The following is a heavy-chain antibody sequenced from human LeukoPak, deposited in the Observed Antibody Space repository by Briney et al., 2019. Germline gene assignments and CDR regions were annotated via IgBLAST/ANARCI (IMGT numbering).Heavy chain of an antibody. CDR2: IHRSGSP. CDR3: AREILGGFNPGAY. Sequence: SETLSLTCTVSRDSTTSNFRSWVRQPPGKGLEWIGEIHRSGSPNYNPSLQSRVTISIDRSRNQIVLELSSVTAADTAFYYCAREILGGFNPGAYWGQGTLVTVSS. J-gene: IGHJ4*02. CDR1: RDSTTSNF. V-gene: IGHV4-4*02. D-gene: IGHD1-14*01.